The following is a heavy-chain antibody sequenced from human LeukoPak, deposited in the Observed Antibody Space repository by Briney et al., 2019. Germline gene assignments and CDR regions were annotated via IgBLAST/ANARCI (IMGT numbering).Heavy chain of an antibody. J-gene: IGHJ4*02. V-gene: IGHV3-33*01. Sequence: PGGSLRLSCAASGFTFSSYGMHWVRQAPGKGLEWVAVIWYDGSNKYYADSVKGRFTISRDNSKNTLYLQMNSLRAEDTAVYYCARGFYYDSSGYYVYYLDYWGQGTLVTVSS. D-gene: IGHD3-22*01. CDR2: IWYDGSNK. CDR1: GFTFSSYG. CDR3: ARGFYYDSSGYYVYYLDY.